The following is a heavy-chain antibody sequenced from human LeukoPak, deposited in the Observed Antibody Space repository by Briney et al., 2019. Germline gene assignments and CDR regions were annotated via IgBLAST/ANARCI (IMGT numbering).Heavy chain of an antibody. J-gene: IGHJ2*01. V-gene: IGHV4-61*02. D-gene: IGHD3-16*01. CDR1: GGSISSGSYY. CDR2: IYTSGST. Sequence: SQTLSLTCTVSGGSISSGSYYWSWIRQPAGKGLEWIGRIYTSGSTNYNPSLKSRATISVDTSKNQFSLKLSSVTAADTAVYYCARLRGYGGWYFDLWGRGTLVTVSS. CDR3: ARLRGYGGWYFDL.